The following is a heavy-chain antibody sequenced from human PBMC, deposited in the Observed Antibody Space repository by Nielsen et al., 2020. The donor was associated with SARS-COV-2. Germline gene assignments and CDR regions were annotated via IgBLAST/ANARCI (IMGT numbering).Heavy chain of an antibody. J-gene: IGHJ6*02. CDR2: ISSSSSYI. CDR1: GFTFSSYS. V-gene: IGHV3-21*01. Sequence: GGSLRLSCAASGFTFSSYSMNWVRQAPGKGLEWVSSISSSSSYIYYADSVKGRFTISRDNAKNSLYLQMNSLRAEDTAVYYCARDDKMTTVTTGGGYYYGMDVWGQGTTVTVSS. CDR3: ARDDKMTTVTTGGGYYYGMDV. D-gene: IGHD4-17*01.